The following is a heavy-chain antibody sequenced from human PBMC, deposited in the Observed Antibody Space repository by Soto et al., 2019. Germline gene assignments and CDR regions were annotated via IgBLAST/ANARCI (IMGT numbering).Heavy chain of an antibody. V-gene: IGHV3-11*05. CDR1: GFTFSDYY. CDR2: ITGSSDYT. CDR3: AREYYYGMDV. J-gene: IGHJ6*02. Sequence: QVQLVESGGGLVRPGGSLRLSCAASGFTFSDYYMTCIRQAPGKGLEWVSYITGSSDYTNYADSVKGRFTISRDNVKNSLYLQMNSLRAEDTAVYYCAREYYYGMDVWGQGTTVTVSS.